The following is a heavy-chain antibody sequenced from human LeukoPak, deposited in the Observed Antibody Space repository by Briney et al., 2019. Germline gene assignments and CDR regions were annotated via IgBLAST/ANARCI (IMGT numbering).Heavy chain of an antibody. CDR1: GFMFTSYW. V-gene: IGHV3-7*03. J-gene: IGHJ4*02. Sequence: PGGSLRLSCAASGFMFTSYWMSWVRQAPGKGLEWVANINQDGSAKYYVDSVKGRFTISRDNAKNSLYLQMNSLRAEDTAVYYCAKDSAKKYDDYWGQGTLVTVSS. CDR2: INQDGSAK. D-gene: IGHD2/OR15-2a*01. CDR3: AKDSAKKYDDY.